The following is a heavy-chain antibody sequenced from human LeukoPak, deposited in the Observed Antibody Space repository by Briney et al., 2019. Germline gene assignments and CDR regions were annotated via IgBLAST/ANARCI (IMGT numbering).Heavy chain of an antibody. J-gene: IGHJ4*02. CDR1: GGTFSSYA. D-gene: IGHD4-23*01. CDR3: ARGGIYGGTSYFDY. CDR2: IIPIFGTA. Sequence: ASVKVSCKASGGTFSSYAISWVRQAPGQGLEWMGGIIPIFGTANYAQKIQGRVTITADESTSTAYMELSSLRSEDTAVYYCARGGIYGGTSYFDYWGQGTLVTVSS. V-gene: IGHV1-69*13.